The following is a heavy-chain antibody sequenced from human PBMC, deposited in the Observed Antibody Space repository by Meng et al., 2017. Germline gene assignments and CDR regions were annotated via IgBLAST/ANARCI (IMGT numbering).Heavy chain of an antibody. CDR1: GGSISSSSYY. CDR3: ARTLTYDYVWGSYRLDY. Sequence: SETLSLTCSVSGGSISSSSYYWGWIRQPPGKGLEWIGSIYYSGSTYYNPSLKSRVTISVDTSKNQFSLKLSSVTAADTAVYYCARTLTYDYVWGSYRLDYCGQGTLVTVSS. J-gene: IGHJ4*02. CDR2: IYYSGST. V-gene: IGHV4-39*07. D-gene: IGHD3-16*02.